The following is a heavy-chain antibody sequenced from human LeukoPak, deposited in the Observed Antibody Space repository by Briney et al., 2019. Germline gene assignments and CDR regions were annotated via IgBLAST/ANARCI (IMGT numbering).Heavy chain of an antibody. J-gene: IGHJ4*02. CDR1: GFTFSSYA. CDR2: ISGSGDTT. V-gene: IGHV3-23*01. CDR3: VKDRVGTWEPIDY. D-gene: IGHD1-26*01. Sequence: GGSLRLSCAASGFTFSSYATSWVRQAPGKGLEWVSAISGSGDTTYYAESVRGRFTISRDISKNTLYLQMNSLRVEDTAVYYCVKDRVGTWEPIDYWGQGTLVTVSS.